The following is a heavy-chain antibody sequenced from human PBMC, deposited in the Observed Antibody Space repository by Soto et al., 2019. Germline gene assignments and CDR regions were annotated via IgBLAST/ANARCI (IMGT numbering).Heavy chain of an antibody. CDR1: GFTFRSYA. CDR2: ISGSGGST. Sequence: AGGSLRLSCAASGFTFRSYAMSWVRQAPGKGLEWVSAISGSGGSTFYADSVKGRFTISRDNSKNTLYLQMNILRAEDTAVYYCAKTLGPAAIHPFSWGHGTLVTVSS. J-gene: IGHJ5*01. V-gene: IGHV3-23*01. D-gene: IGHD2-2*02. CDR3: AKTLGPAAIHPFS.